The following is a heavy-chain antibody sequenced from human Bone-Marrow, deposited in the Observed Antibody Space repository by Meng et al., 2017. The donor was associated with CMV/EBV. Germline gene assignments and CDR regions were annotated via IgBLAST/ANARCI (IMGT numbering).Heavy chain of an antibody. Sequence: ASVKVSCKTSGYIFTGYYLFWVRQAPGQGLEWMGWINPKTGGTKYAQNFQGRVALTRDTSTSTAYMDLTRLTSDDTAIYYCARDTPEYSDSSGYPTLAYWGQRTLVTVSS. V-gene: IGHV1-2*02. D-gene: IGHD3-22*01. CDR3: ARDTPEYSDSSGYPTLAY. CDR2: INPKTGGT. J-gene: IGHJ4*02. CDR1: GYIFTGYY.